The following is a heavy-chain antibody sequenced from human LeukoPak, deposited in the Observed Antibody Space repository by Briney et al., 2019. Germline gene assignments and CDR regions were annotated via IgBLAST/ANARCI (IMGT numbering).Heavy chain of an antibody. V-gene: IGHV1-46*01. J-gene: IGHJ4*02. CDR2: INPSGGST. Sequence: GASVKVSCKASGYTFTNSYIHWVRQAPGQGLEWMGIINPSGGSTSYAQKFQGRVTMTRDMSTSTVYMELSSLRSEDTAVYYCARDLNGSGLGFDYWGQGTLVTVSS. CDR3: ARDLNGSGLGFDY. D-gene: IGHD3-16*01. CDR1: GYTFTNSY.